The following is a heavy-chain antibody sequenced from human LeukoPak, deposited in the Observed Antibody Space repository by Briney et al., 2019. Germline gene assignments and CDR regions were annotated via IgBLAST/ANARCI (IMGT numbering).Heavy chain of an antibody. CDR3: ARDRVDIVVEPPAIPYYFDY. CDR1: GYTFTSYA. Sequence: ASVKVSCKASGYTFTSYAMNWVRQAPGQGLEWMGWINTNTGNPTYAQGFTGRFVFSLDTSVSTAYLQISSLKAEDTAVYYCARDRVDIVVEPPAIPYYFDYWGQGTLVTVSS. D-gene: IGHD2-2*02. J-gene: IGHJ4*02. CDR2: INTNTGNP. V-gene: IGHV7-4-1*02.